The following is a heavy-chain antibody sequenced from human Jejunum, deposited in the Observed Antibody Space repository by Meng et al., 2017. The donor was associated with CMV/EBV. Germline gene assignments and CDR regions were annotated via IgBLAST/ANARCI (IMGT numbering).Heavy chain of an antibody. CDR1: VFTFNDHY. V-gene: IGHV3-72*01. Sequence: CATSVFTFNDHYIDWFRQAPGKGLEWLCRMRNKAHGYTTEYAASAKGRFTISRDDSKNSLYLQMNSLKTEDTAMYYCARDSRNFYFDYWGQGTLVTVSS. CDR3: ARDSRNFYFDY. D-gene: IGHD4-11*01. J-gene: IGHJ4*02. CDR2: MRNKAHGYTT.